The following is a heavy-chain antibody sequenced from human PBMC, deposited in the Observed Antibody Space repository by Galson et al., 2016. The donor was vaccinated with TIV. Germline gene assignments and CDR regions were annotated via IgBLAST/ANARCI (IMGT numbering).Heavy chain of an antibody. CDR1: GFTFGSYW. Sequence: SLRLSCAASGFTFGSYWMSWVRQAPGKGLEWVANIKQDGSEKHYVDSVKGRFTISRDNAENSVNLQMNSLRAEDTAVYYCARDGEGGFDYWGQGTLVTVSS. CDR3: ARDGEGGFDY. CDR2: IKQDGSEK. V-gene: IGHV3-7*01. J-gene: IGHJ4*02. D-gene: IGHD3-10*01.